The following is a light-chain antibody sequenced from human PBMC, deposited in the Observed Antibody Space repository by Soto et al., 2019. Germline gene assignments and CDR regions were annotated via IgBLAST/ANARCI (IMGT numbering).Light chain of an antibody. V-gene: IGKV3-15*01. CDR1: QIGSSN. Sequence: EIVMTQSPAPLSVSPGERATLSCRASQIGSSNLAGYQQKPGQAPRLLIYGASTRATGIPARVSGSGSGTEFTLTLSSMQSEDFAVYYCQQYNNRPPFTVCPGTQVDIK. CDR2: GAS. J-gene: IGKJ3*01. CDR3: QQYNNRPPFT.